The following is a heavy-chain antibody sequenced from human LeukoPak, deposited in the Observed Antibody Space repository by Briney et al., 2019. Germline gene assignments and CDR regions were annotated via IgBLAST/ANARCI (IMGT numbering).Heavy chain of an antibody. CDR2: ISAYNGNI. J-gene: IGHJ4*02. CDR3: ASSRDSSGYYSFDY. Sequence: ASVKLSCKSAAYTFTIYGISWMRHAPGQGLEWMGWISAYNGNINYAQKLQGRVTMTTDTSTSTAYMELRSLRSDDTAVYYCASSRDSSGYYSFDYWGQGTLVTVSS. CDR1: AYTFTIYG. V-gene: IGHV1-18*01. D-gene: IGHD3-22*01.